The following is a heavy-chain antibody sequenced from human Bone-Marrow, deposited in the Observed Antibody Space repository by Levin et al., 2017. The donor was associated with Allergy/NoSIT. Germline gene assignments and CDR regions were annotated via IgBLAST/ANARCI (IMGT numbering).Heavy chain of an antibody. CDR1: GGSFSGYY. V-gene: IGHV4-34*01. J-gene: IGHJ2*01. D-gene: IGHD5-24*01. CDR3: ARGRLSEKRWLQLKWYFDL. CDR2: INHSGST. Sequence: MASETLSLTCAVYGGSFSGYYWSWIRQPPGKGLEWIGEINHSGSTNYNPSLKSRVTISVDTSKNQFPLKLSSVTAADTAVYYCARGRLSEKRWLQLKWYFDLWGRGTLVTVSS.